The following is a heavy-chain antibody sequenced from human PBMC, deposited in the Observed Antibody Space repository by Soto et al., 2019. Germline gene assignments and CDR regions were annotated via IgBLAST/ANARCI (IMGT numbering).Heavy chain of an antibody. CDR1: GFTFYPYW. CDR2: IKRDGSET. Sequence: PGGSLRLSCAASGFTFYPYWMSWVRQAPGKGLEWVANIKRDGSETHYVDSVKGRFTISRDNTKKSLYLQMKSLRVEDTAVYYCARDAYDYDSSGYYRYDAFDIWGQGTMVTVSS. J-gene: IGHJ3*02. D-gene: IGHD3-22*01. CDR3: ARDAYDYDSSGYYRYDAFDI. V-gene: IGHV3-7*01.